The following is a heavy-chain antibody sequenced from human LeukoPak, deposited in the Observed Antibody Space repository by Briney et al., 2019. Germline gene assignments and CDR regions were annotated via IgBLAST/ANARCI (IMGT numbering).Heavy chain of an antibody. Sequence: ASVKVSCKASGGTFSSYAISWVRQAPGQGLEWMGGIIPIFGTANYAQKFQGRVTIITDESTSTAYMELSSLRSEDTAVYYCARGHSLTFSGYYHWGQGTLVTVSS. J-gene: IGHJ5*02. CDR2: IIPIFGTA. D-gene: IGHD3-22*01. CDR1: GGTFSSYA. CDR3: ARGHSLTFSGYYH. V-gene: IGHV1-69*05.